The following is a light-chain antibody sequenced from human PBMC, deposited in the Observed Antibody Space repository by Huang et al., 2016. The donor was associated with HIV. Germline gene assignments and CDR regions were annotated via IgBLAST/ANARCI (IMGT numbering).Light chain of an antibody. CDR2: DAS. CDR1: QSVGTY. CDR3: QDRYNWPRFT. V-gene: IGKV3-11*01. Sequence: EIMLTQSPATLSLSPGKRATLSCRASQSVGTYLAWYQQKPGQAPRLLIYDASFRATGIPVRVSGSGSETNVTLPISRLEPEDFAVYYCQDRYNWPRFTFGPGTKVDIK. J-gene: IGKJ3*01.